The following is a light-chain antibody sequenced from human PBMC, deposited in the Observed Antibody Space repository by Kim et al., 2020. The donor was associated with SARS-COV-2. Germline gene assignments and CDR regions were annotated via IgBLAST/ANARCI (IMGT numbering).Light chain of an antibody. CDR2: QDS. V-gene: IGLV3-1*01. CDR3: QAWDSSTEV. CDR1: KLGDKF. Sequence: SLTPGQTASITCSGDKLGDKFACWYQQKPSQSPVLVIYQDSKRPSGIPERFSGSNSGNTATLTISGTQAMDEADYYCQAWDSSTEVFGTGTKVTVL. J-gene: IGLJ1*01.